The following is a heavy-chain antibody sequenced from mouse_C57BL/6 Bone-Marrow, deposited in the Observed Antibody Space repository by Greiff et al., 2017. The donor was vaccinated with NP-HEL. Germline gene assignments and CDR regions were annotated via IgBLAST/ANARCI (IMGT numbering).Heavy chain of an antibody. CDR1: GYTFTDYN. Sequence: EVMLVESGPELVKPGASVKIPCKASGYTFTDYNMDWVKQSHGKSLEWIGDINPNNGGTIYNQKFKGKATLTVDKSSSTAYMELRSLTSEDTAVYYCARGITTAPFAYWGQGTLVTVSA. CDR2: INPNNGGT. D-gene: IGHD1-2*01. J-gene: IGHJ3*01. CDR3: ARGITTAPFAY. V-gene: IGHV1-18*01.